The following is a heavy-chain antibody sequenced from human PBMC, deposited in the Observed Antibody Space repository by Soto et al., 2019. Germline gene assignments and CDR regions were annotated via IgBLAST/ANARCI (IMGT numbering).Heavy chain of an antibody. CDR2: ISSSSSTI. CDR1: GFTFSSYS. V-gene: IGHV3-48*02. J-gene: IGHJ4*02. D-gene: IGHD5-18*01. Sequence: GGSLRLSCAASGFTFSSYSMNWVRQAPGKGLEWVSYISSSSSTIYYADSVKGRFTISRDNAKNSLYLQMNSLRDEDMAVYYCARWGRGRIQLWPYYFDYWGQGTLATVSS. CDR3: ARWGRGRIQLWPYYFDY.